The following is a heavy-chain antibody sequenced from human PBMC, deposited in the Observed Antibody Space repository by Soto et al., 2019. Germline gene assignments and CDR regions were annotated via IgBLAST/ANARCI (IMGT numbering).Heavy chain of an antibody. V-gene: IGHV4-34*01. CDR3: ARGIPWGYYYYYYYMDV. D-gene: IGHD3-16*01. Sequence: SETLSLTCAVYGGSFSGYYWSWIRQPPGKGLEWIGEINHSGSINYNPSLKSRVTISVDTSKNQFSLKLSSVTAADTAVYYCARGIPWGYYYYYYYMDVWGKGTTVTVSS. J-gene: IGHJ6*03. CDR1: GGSFSGYY. CDR2: INHSGSI.